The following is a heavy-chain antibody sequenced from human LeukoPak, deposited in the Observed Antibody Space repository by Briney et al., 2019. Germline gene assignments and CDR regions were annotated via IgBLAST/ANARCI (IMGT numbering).Heavy chain of an antibody. CDR2: ISGGGLNT. V-gene: IGHV3-23*01. CDR1: GFSLYSYA. Sequence: PGGSLRLSCAASGFSLYSYAVNWVRQAAGKGLEWVASISGGGLNTYYADSVKGRFTISRDESKNTLYLQINSLRAEDTAVYYCAKSVGYHSDRSGYYWLGTFDSWGQGTLVTVSS. D-gene: IGHD3-22*01. J-gene: IGHJ4*02. CDR3: AKSVGYHSDRSGYYWLGTFDS.